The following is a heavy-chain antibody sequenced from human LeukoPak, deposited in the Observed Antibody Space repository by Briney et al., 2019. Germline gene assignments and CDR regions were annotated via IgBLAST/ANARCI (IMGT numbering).Heavy chain of an antibody. J-gene: IGHJ4*02. CDR3: ARNVTGGSSGYWRFDY. CDR1: GGSISSSNYY. Sequence: SETLSLTCTVSGGSISSSNYYCGWIRQPPGKGLEWIGSIYYSGSTYYKSSLKSRITISVDTSKNQFSLKLSSVTAADTAVYYCARNVTGGSSGYWRFDYWGQGTLVTVSS. D-gene: IGHD3-22*01. V-gene: IGHV4-39*01. CDR2: IYYSGST.